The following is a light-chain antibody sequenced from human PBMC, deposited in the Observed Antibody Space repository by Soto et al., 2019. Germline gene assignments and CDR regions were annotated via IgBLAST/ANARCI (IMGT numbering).Light chain of an antibody. CDR1: QSVSSK. Sequence: EIVMTQSPATLSVSPGERVTVSCRASQSVSSKLAWYQHKPGQAPRLLIFDASARATGISARFSGSGSGTEFTLTINSLQSEDFVVHHCQQYNKWPLTFGGETKVDIK. J-gene: IGKJ4*01. CDR2: DAS. CDR3: QQYNKWPLT. V-gene: IGKV3-15*01.